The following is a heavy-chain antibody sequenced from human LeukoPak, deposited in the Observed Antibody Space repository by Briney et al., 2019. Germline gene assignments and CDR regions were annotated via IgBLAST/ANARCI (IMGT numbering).Heavy chain of an antibody. CDR1: GFTFSIYS. J-gene: IGHJ6*02. V-gene: IGHV3-21*05. CDR2: ISSSSSSI. CDR3: AKDLGYCSSTSCYGYYYYYGMDV. Sequence: PGGSLRLSCAASGFTFSIYSMNWVRQAPGKGLEWISYISSSSSSIYYADSVKGRFTISRDNAKNSLYLQMSSLRAEDTAVYYCAKDLGYCSSTSCYGYYYYYGMDVWGQGTTVTVSS. D-gene: IGHD2-2*01.